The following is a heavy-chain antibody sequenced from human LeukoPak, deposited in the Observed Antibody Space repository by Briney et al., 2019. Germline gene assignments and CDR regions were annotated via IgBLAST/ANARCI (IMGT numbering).Heavy chain of an antibody. CDR1: GGSISSSSYY. CDR2: IYYSGST. CDR3: ARLGNKVCADY. J-gene: IGHJ4*02. D-gene: IGHD1/OR15-1a*01. Sequence: SETLSLTCTVSGGSISSSSYYWGWIRQPPGKGLEWIGSIYYSGSTYYNPSLKSRVTISVDTSKNQFSLKLSSVTAADTAVYYCARLGNKVCADYWGQGTLVTVSS. V-gene: IGHV4-39*07.